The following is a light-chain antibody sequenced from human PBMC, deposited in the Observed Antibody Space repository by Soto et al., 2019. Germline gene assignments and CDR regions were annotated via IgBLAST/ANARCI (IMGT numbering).Light chain of an antibody. CDR1: QSVSSY. Sequence: EIVLTQSPATLSLSPGERATRSCRASQSVSSYLAWYQQKPGQAPRLLIYDASNRATGIPARFSGSGSGTDFTLTISSLEPEDFAVYYCQQRSNWPPAFGGGTKVDIK. J-gene: IGKJ4*01. CDR3: QQRSNWPPA. V-gene: IGKV3-11*01. CDR2: DAS.